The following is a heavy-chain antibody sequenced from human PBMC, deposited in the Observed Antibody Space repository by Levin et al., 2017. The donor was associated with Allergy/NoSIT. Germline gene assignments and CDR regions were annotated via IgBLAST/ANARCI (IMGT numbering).Heavy chain of an antibody. Sequence: RPGGSLRLSCAASGFTFSNYWIHWVRQAPGKGLVWVSRITSDGSSTRYADSVKGRFTMSRDNAKSTLFLQMNSLRAEDTAVYYCARDNGNGTPFDFWGQGALVTVSS. V-gene: IGHV3-74*01. CDR2: ITSDGSST. CDR3: ARDNGNGTPFDF. J-gene: IGHJ4*02. D-gene: IGHD1-1*01. CDR1: GFTFSNYW.